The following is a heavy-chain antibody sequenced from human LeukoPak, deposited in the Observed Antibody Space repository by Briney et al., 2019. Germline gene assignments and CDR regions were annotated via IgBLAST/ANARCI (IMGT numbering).Heavy chain of an antibody. J-gene: IGHJ5*02. D-gene: IGHD6-19*01. V-gene: IGHV3-21*01. CDR1: GFTFSSYS. CDR3: ARDSSSGWYCWFDP. Sequence: PGGSLRLSCAASGFTFSSYSMNWVRQAPGKGLEWVSSISSSSSYIYYADSVKGRFTISRDNAKNSLYLQMNSLRAEDTAVYYCARDSSSGWYCWFDPWGQGTLVTASS. CDR2: ISSSSSYI.